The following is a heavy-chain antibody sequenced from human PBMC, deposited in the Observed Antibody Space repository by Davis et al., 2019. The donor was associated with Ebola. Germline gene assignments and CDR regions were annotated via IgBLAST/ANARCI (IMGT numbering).Heavy chain of an antibody. V-gene: IGHV3-23*01. CDR2: ISGSGGST. Sequence: PGGSLRLSCAASGFTFSSYAMSWVRQAPGKGLEWVSAISGSGGSTYYADSVKGRFTISRDNSKNTLYLQMNSLRAEDTVVYYCAKDLPVAASAEGIVVVPAAIRPHSDYYYYMDVWGKGTTVTVSS. J-gene: IGHJ6*03. D-gene: IGHD2-2*02. CDR3: AKDLPVAASAEGIVVVPAAIRPHSDYYYYMDV. CDR1: GFTFSSYA.